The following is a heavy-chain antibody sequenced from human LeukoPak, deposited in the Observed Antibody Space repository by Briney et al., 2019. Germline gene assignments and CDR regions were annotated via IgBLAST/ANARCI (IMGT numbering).Heavy chain of an antibody. Sequence: GASVKVSCKASGGTFSSYAISWVRQAPGQGLEWMGGIIPIFGTANYAQKFQGRVTITADKSTSTAYMELSSLRSEDTAVYYCALSERQNYGNYYYYYMDVWGKGTTVTVSS. CDR3: ALSERQNYGNYYYYYMDV. J-gene: IGHJ6*03. V-gene: IGHV1-69*06. CDR2: IIPIFGTA. CDR1: GGTFSSYA. D-gene: IGHD4-17*01.